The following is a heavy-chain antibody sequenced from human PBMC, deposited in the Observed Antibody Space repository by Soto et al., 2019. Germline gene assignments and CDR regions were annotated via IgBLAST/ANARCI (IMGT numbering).Heavy chain of an antibody. CDR1: CGSFSGYY. Sequence: SETLSLTCAVYCGSFSGYYWSWIRQPPGKGLEWIGEINHSGSTNYNPSLKSRVTISVDTSKNQFSLKLSSVTAADTAVYYCARVKGTVVVVAAIRYYYYGMDVWGQGTTVTVSS. D-gene: IGHD2-15*01. V-gene: IGHV4-34*01. J-gene: IGHJ6*02. CDR3: ARVKGTVVVVAAIRYYYYGMDV. CDR2: INHSGST.